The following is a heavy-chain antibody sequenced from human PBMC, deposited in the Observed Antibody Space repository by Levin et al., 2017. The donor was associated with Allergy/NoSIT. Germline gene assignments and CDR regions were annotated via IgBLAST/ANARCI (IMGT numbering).Heavy chain of an antibody. CDR1: GFTFSSYG. D-gene: IGHD3-10*01. CDR3: AKDWLLWFGDKHIPQSSPAEIYYYDYGMDV. CDR2: ISYDGSNK. Sequence: GESLKISCAASGFTFSSYGMHWVRQAPGKGLEWVAVISYDGSNKYYADSVKGRFTISRDNSKNTLYLQMNSLRAEDTAVYYCAKDWLLWFGDKHIPQSSPAEIYYYDYGMDVWGQGTTVTVSS. V-gene: IGHV3-30*18. J-gene: IGHJ6*02.